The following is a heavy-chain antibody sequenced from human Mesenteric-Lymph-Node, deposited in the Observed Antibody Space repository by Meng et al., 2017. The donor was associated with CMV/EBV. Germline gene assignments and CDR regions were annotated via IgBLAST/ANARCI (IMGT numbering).Heavy chain of an antibody. CDR1: GFTFSSYW. CDR2: INSDGSST. CDR3: AKEGVVVPSTVLWFDP. Sequence: GESLKISCAASGFTFSSYWMHWVRQAPGKGLVWVSRINSDGSSTSYADSVKGRFTISRDNAKNSVYLQMNTLRAEDTAVYYCAKEGVVVPSTVLWFDPRGQGALVTVSS. J-gene: IGHJ5*02. D-gene: IGHD2-2*01. V-gene: IGHV3-74*01.